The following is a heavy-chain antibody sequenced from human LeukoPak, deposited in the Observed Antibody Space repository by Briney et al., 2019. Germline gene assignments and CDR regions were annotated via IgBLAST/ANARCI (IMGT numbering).Heavy chain of an antibody. Sequence: SESLSLTCTVSGGSISSYYWSWIRQPTGNGLEWIGYIYYSGSTNYNPSLKSRVTISVDTSKNQFSLKLSSVTAADTAVYYCARGGKPGAFDIWGQGTMVTVSS. J-gene: IGHJ3*02. V-gene: IGHV4-59*12. CDR2: IYYSGST. CDR3: ARGGKPGAFDI. CDR1: GGSISSYY.